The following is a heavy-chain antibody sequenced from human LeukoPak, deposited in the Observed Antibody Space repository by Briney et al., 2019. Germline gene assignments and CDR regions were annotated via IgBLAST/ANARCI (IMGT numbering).Heavy chain of an antibody. J-gene: IGHJ4*02. CDR1: GYTFTSYD. V-gene: IGHV1-8*01. D-gene: IGHD3-3*01. Sequence: ASVKVSCKASGYTFTSYDINWVRQATGQGLEWMGWMNPNSGNTGYAQKFQGRVTMTRNTSISTAYMELSRLRSDDTAVYYCARSRVVSPYDFWSGHDYWGQGTLVTVSS. CDR2: MNPNSGNT. CDR3: ARSRVVSPYDFWSGHDY.